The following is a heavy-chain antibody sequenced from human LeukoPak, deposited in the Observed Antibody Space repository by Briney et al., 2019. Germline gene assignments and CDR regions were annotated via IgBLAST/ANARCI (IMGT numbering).Heavy chain of an antibody. J-gene: IGHJ4*02. V-gene: IGHV4-30-4*01. Sequence: SETLSLTCTVSGGSISSGDYYWSWIRQPPGKGLEWIGYIYYSGSTYYNPSLKSRVTISVDTSKNQFSLQLNSVTPEDTAVYYCARVRCSGGSCYSGHYYFDYWGQGTLVTVSS. CDR1: GGSISSGDYY. CDR2: IYYSGST. CDR3: ARVRCSGGSCYSGHYYFDY. D-gene: IGHD2-15*01.